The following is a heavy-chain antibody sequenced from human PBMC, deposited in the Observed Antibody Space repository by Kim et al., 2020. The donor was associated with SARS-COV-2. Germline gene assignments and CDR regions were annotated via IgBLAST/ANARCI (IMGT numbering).Heavy chain of an antibody. Sequence: KYSQKFQGRVTSTRDTSASTAYMELSSLRSEDTAVYYCARPYDSSGYPKYWGQGTLVTVSS. CDR3: ARPYDSSGYPKY. D-gene: IGHD3-22*01. J-gene: IGHJ4*02. V-gene: IGHV1-3*01.